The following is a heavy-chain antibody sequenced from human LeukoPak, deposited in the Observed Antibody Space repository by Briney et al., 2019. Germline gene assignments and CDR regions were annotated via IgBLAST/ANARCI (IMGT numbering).Heavy chain of an antibody. CDR2: INHSGST. V-gene: IGHV4-34*01. CDR1: GGSISSYY. J-gene: IGHJ4*02. Sequence: SETLSLTCTVSGGSISSYYWSWIRQPPGKGLEWIGEINHSGSTNYNPSLKSRVTISVDTSKNQFSLKLSSVTAADTAVYYCASQDYSSGWYIGGYFDYWGQGTLVTVSS. D-gene: IGHD6-19*01. CDR3: ASQDYSSGWYIGGYFDY.